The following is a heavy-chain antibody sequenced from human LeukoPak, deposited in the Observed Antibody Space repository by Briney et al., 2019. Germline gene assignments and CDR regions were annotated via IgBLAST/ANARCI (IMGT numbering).Heavy chain of an antibody. CDR1: GGSISSYY. J-gene: IGHJ6*02. D-gene: IGHD3-10*01. V-gene: IGHV4-59*08. CDR2: IYYSGST. CDR3: AGAKLLFYYYYGMDV. Sequence: SETLSLTCTVSGGSISSYYWSWIRQPPGKGLEWIGYIYYSGSTNYNPSLKGRVTISVDTSKNQFSLKLSSVTAADTAVYYCAGAKLLFYYYYGMDVWGQGTTVTVSS.